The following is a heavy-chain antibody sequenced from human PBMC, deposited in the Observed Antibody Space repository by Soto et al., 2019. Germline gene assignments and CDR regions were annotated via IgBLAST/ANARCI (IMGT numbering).Heavy chain of an antibody. Sequence: SETLSLTCTVSGGSISSGGYYWSWIRQHPGKGLEWIGYIYYSGSTYYNPSLKSRVTISVDTSKNQFSLKLSSVTAADTAVYYCARVRGYSGYAMDVWGQGTTVTVSS. CDR2: IYYSGST. D-gene: IGHD5-12*01. CDR1: GGSISSGGYY. V-gene: IGHV4-31*03. CDR3: ARVRGYSGYAMDV. J-gene: IGHJ6*02.